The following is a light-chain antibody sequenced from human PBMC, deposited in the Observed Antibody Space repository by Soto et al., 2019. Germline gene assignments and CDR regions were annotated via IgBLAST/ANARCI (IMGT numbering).Light chain of an antibody. CDR3: QQRSNWPRT. V-gene: IGKV3D-20*02. Sequence: EFVLTQSPVTLSLXPXEXXTXXXIASQTVTSNYLAWYQQKPGQAPRLLIYGASSRATDIPYRFSGSGSGTDFTLTISSLEPEDFAVYYCQQRSNWPRTFGQGTRLEIK. CDR1: QTVTSNY. J-gene: IGKJ5*01. CDR2: GAS.